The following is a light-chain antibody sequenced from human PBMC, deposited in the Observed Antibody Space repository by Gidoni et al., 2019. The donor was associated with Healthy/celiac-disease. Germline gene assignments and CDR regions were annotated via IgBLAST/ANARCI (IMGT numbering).Light chain of an antibody. CDR2: AAS. Sequence: DIQMTQSPSSLSASVGDRVTITRRESQRMSSYLDWYQQKPGKAHKLLIYAASRLQRGVPSRFSGSGSGTDFTLTISSLQPEDFATYYCQQSYNTPFTFGQGTRLEIK. J-gene: IGKJ5*01. V-gene: IGKV1-39*01. CDR3: QQSYNTPFT. CDR1: QRMSSY.